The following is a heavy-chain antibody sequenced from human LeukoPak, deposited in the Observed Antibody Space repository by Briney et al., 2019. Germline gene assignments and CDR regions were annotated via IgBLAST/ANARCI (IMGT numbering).Heavy chain of an antibody. V-gene: IGHV3-30*02. CDR1: GFTFSSYG. D-gene: IGHD3-16*01. Sequence: PGGSLRLSCAASGFTFSSYGMHWVRQAPGKGLEWVAVIWYDGSNKYYADSVKGRFTISRDNSKNTLYLQMNSLRAEDTAVYYCAKNYYDYVWGSSVDYWGQGTLVTVSS. CDR2: IWYDGSNK. CDR3: AKNYYDYVWGSSVDY. J-gene: IGHJ4*02.